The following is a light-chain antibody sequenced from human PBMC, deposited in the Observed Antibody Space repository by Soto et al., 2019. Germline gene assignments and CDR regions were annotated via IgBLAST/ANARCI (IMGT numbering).Light chain of an antibody. CDR2: AAS. V-gene: IGKV1-39*01. CDR3: QQSYSTPLF. CDR1: QSISSY. J-gene: IGKJ5*01. Sequence: DIQMTQSPSSLSASVGDRVTITCRASQSISSYLNWYQQNPGKAPKLLIYAASSLQSGVPSRFSGSGSGTDFTLTISSLQPEDFATYYCQQSYSTPLFFGQGTRLEI.